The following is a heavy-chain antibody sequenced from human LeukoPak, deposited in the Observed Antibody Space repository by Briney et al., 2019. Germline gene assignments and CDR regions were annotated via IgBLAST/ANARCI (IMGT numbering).Heavy chain of an antibody. Sequence: ASVKVSCKASGYTFTSYGINWVRQAPGQGLEWMGWISAYSGNTNYAQRLQGRVTMTTDTSTSTAYMELRSLRSDDTAVYYCARDVGGVVTAMFDYWGQGTLVTVSS. J-gene: IGHJ4*02. V-gene: IGHV1-18*01. CDR2: ISAYSGNT. CDR3: ARDVGGVVTAMFDY. CDR1: GYTFTSYG. D-gene: IGHD2-21*02.